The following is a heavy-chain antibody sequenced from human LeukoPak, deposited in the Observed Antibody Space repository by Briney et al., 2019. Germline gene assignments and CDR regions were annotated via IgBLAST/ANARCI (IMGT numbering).Heavy chain of an antibody. CDR3: ARDNFSSYGYYFDY. Sequence: SSETLSLTSTVSGGSISSGGYYWSWIRQHPGKGLEWIGYIYYSGSTYYNPSLKSRVTISVDTSKNQFSLKLSSVTAADTAVYYCARDNFSSYGYYFDYWGQGTLVTVSS. CDR2: IYYSGST. D-gene: IGHD5-18*01. J-gene: IGHJ4*02. CDR1: GGSISSGGYY. V-gene: IGHV4-31*03.